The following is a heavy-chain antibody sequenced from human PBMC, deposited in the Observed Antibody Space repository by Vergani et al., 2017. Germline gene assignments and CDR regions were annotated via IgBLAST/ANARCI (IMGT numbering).Heavy chain of an antibody. CDR1: GGSISSGGYY. CDR2: IYYGGST. CDR3: ARGPVAATALAMDV. J-gene: IGHJ6*02. D-gene: IGHD2-15*01. V-gene: IGHV4-31*03. Sequence: QVQLQESGPGLVKPSQTLSLTCTVSGGSISSGGYYWSWIRQHPGKGLEWIGYIYYGGSTYYNPSLKSRVTISVDTSKNQFSLKLSSVTAADTAVYYCARGPVAATALAMDVWGQGTTVTVSS.